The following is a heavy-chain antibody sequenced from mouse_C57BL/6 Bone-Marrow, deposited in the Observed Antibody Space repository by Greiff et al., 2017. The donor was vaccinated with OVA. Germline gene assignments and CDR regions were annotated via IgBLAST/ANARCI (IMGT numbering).Heavy chain of an antibody. Sequence: EVKVEESGGGLVQPGGSMKLSCAASGFTFSDAWMDWVRQSPEKGLEWVAEIRNKANNHATYYAESGKGRFTISRYESKSSVDLQMNSLRAEDTGIYYCTTIYDGSLWYFDVWGTGTTVTVSS. J-gene: IGHJ1*03. CDR2: IRNKANNHAT. D-gene: IGHD2-3*01. V-gene: IGHV6-6*01. CDR3: TTIYDGSLWYFDV. CDR1: GFTFSDAW.